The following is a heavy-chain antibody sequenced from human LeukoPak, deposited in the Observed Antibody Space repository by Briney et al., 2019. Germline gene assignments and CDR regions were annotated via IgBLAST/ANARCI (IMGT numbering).Heavy chain of an antibody. D-gene: IGHD6-13*01. CDR2: ITHRGSI. Sequence: SETLSLTCGVYGGSFSGRFYSWIRQPPGKGLEWIGEITHRGSINYNPSLKSRVAMSVDTSKNHFSLNLTSVTAADNGVYYCARALAAAVINWGQGTLVTVSS. CDR1: GGSFSGRF. CDR3: ARALAAAVIN. V-gene: IGHV4-34*01. J-gene: IGHJ1*01.